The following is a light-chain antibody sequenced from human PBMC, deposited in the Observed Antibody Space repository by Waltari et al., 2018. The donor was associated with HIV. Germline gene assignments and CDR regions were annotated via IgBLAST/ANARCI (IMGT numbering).Light chain of an antibody. CDR1: DRDLGSANF. V-gene: IGLV2-14*03. Sequence: SVVTQPASVSGFPGQSVTISCTGTDRDLGSANFFTWYQQPPGKAPKVILFEADSRASGVDDRFSGSKSGNTASLTISVLRTEDEANYYCSSFTKDFTVIFGGGTKVTIL. CDR3: SSFTKDFTVI. J-gene: IGLJ2*01. CDR2: EAD.